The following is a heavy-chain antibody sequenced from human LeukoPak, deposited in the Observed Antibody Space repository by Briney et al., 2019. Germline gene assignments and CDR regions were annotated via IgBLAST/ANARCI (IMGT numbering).Heavy chain of an antibody. J-gene: IGHJ4*02. V-gene: IGHV1-2*02. CDR2: INPSSGGT. Sequence: ASVKVSCKASGYTFTSYYMHWVRQAPGQGLEWMGWINPSSGGTNYAQKFQGRVTMTRDTSISTAYMELSRLRSDDTAVYYCARAPLKELPLAHWGQGTLVTVSS. CDR3: ARAPLKELPLAH. CDR1: GYTFTSYY. D-gene: IGHD1-26*01.